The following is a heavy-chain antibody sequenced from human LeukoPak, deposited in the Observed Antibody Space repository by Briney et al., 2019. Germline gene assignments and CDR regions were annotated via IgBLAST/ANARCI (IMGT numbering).Heavy chain of an antibody. D-gene: IGHD5-12*01. CDR2: IGGSSGST. J-gene: IGHJ4*02. Sequence: GGSLRLSCAASGFTFSSYAMSWVRQAPGKGLEWVSAIGGSSGSTYYADSVKGRFTISRDNSKNTLYLQMNSLRAEDTAVYYCAKATVATLRGGYYFDYWGQGTLVTVSS. CDR1: GFTFSSYA. CDR3: AKATVATLRGGYYFDY. V-gene: IGHV3-23*01.